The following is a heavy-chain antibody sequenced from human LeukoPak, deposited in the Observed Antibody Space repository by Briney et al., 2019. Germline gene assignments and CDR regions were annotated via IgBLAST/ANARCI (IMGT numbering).Heavy chain of an antibody. CDR2: IYTSGST. CDR3: ARIQRGYSYGLGLYYFDY. Sequence: SETPSLTCTVSGGSISSYYWSWIRQPAGKGLEWIGRIYTSGSTNYNPSLKSRVTMSVDTSKNQFSLKLSSVTAADTAVYYCARIQRGYSYGLGLYYFDYWGQGTLVTVSS. D-gene: IGHD5-18*01. V-gene: IGHV4-4*07. J-gene: IGHJ4*02. CDR1: GGSISSYY.